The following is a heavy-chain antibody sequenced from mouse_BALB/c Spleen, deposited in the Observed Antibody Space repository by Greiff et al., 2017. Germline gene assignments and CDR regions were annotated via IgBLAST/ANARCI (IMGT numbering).Heavy chain of an antibody. Sequence: EVKLIESGPGLVKPSQSLSLTCTVTGYSITSDYAWNWIRQFPGNKLEWMGYISYSGSTSYNPSLKSRISITRDTSKNQFFLQLNSVTTEDTATYYCASITTRYYFDYWGQGTTLTVSS. J-gene: IGHJ2*01. V-gene: IGHV3-2*02. D-gene: IGHD2-4*01. CDR1: GYSITSDYA. CDR2: ISYSGST. CDR3: ASITTRYYFDY.